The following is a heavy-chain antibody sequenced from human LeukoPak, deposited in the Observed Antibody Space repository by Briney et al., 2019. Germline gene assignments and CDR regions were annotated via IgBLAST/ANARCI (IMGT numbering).Heavy chain of an antibody. V-gene: IGHV4-34*01. CDR3: ARGGYDSSGYLAFDT. CDR2: INHSGST. J-gene: IGHJ3*02. Sequence: NPSETLSLTCAVYGGSFRNYYWSWIRQPPGKGLEWIGEINHSGSTNYNPSLKSRVTISVDTSKNQFSLKLSSVTAADTAMCYCARGGYDSSGYLAFDTWGQGTMVTVSS. CDR1: GGSFRNYY. D-gene: IGHD3-22*01.